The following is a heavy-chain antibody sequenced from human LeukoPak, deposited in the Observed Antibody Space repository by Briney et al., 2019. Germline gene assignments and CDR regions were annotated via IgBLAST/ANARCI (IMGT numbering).Heavy chain of an antibody. V-gene: IGHV3-23*01. J-gene: IGHJ4*02. CDR1: GFTFSSYG. Sequence: GGSLRLSCAASGFTFSSYGMSWVRQAPGKGLEWVSAISGSSDYIKYGDPVKGRFTISRDNSKNTLYLQMNSLRAEDTAVYYCAKDSEHYYGSGKLDYWGQGTLVTVSS. CDR3: AKDSEHYYGSGKLDY. D-gene: IGHD3-10*01. CDR2: ISGSSDYI.